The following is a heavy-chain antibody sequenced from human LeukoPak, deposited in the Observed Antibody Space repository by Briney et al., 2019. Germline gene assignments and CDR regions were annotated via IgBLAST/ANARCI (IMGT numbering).Heavy chain of an antibody. CDR1: GFTFSNAW. CDR2: IKSKTDGGTT. Sequence: GGSLRLSCAASGFTFSNAWMSWVRQAPGKGLEWVGRIKSKTDGGTTDYAAPVKGRFTISRDDSKTTLYLQMNSLKTEDTAVYYCTTGPPDIVVVPAAQDYWGQGTLVTVSS. CDR3: TTGPPDIVVVPAAQDY. D-gene: IGHD2-2*01. J-gene: IGHJ4*02. V-gene: IGHV3-15*01.